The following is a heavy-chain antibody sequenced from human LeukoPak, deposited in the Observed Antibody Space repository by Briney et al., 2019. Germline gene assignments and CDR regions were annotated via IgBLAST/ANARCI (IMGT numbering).Heavy chain of an antibody. CDR1: GYTFTGYY. CDR2: INPNGGGT. CDR3: ARERKITIFGVACDY. J-gene: IGHJ4*02. D-gene: IGHD3-3*01. V-gene: IGHV1-2*06. Sequence: ASVKVSCKASGYTFTGYYIHWVRQAPGRGLEWMGRINPNGGGTNYAQKFQGRVTMTSDTSISTAYMELSRLRSDDTAVYYCARERKITIFGVACDYWGQGTLVTVSS.